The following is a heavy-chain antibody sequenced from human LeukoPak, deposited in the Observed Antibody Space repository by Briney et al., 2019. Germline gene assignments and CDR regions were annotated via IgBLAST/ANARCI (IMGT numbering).Heavy chain of an antibody. CDR1: GFTFSSYW. J-gene: IGHJ3*02. D-gene: IGHD3-3*01. V-gene: IGHV3-7*01. CDR2: IKQDGSEK. CDR3: ARAHVVLRFLEWFHDAFDI. Sequence: GGSLRLSCAASGFTFSSYWMSWVRQAPGKGLEWVANIKQDGSEKYYVDSVKGRFTISRDNAKNSLYLQMNSLRAEDTAVHYCARAHVVLRFLEWFHDAFDIWGQGTMVTVSS.